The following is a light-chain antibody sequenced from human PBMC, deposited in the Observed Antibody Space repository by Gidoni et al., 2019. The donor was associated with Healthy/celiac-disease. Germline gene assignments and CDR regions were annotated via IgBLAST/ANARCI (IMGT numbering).Light chain of an antibody. V-gene: IGKV4-1*01. CDR3: QQYYSTPLT. Sequence: DIVMTQSPDSLAVSLGERATINCKSSQGFLYSSNHKNYLAWYQQKPGQPPKLLIYWASTRESGVPDRFSGSGSGTDFTLTISSLQAEDVAAYYCQQYYSTPLTFGGGTKVEIK. CDR2: WAS. CDR1: QGFLYSSNHKNY. J-gene: IGKJ4*01.